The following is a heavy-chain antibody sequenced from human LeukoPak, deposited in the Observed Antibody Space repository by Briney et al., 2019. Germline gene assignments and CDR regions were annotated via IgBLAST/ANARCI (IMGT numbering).Heavy chain of an antibody. CDR3: ARLGGWLQFVGGVPLDY. V-gene: IGHV5-51*01. D-gene: IGHD5-24*01. J-gene: IGHJ4*02. Sequence: GESLKISCKGSGYSFTSDWIGWVRQMPGKGLEWMGIIYPGDSDTRYSPSFQGQVTISADKSISTAYLQWSSLKASDTAMYYCARLGGWLQFVGGVPLDYWGQGTLVTVSS. CDR1: GYSFTSDW. CDR2: IYPGDSDT.